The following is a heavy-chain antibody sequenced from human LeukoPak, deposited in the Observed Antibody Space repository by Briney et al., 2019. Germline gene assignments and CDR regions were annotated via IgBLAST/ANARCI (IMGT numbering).Heavy chain of an antibody. V-gene: IGHV3-53*01. CDR1: GFTVSSNY. Sequence: GGSLRLSCAASGFTVSSNYMSWVRQAPGKGLEWVSVIYSGGSTYYADSVKGRFTISRDNSKNTLYLQMNSLRAEDTAVYYCAKEGCSSTSCYPLGYWGQGTLVTVSS. CDR2: IYSGGST. J-gene: IGHJ4*02. D-gene: IGHD2-2*01. CDR3: AKEGCSSTSCYPLGY.